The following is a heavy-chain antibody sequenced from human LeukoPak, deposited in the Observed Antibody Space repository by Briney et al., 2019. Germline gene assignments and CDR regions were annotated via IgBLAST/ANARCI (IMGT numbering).Heavy chain of an antibody. V-gene: IGHV3-48*03. CDR3: ARDVDGSTTMVRGVIITPPPGYFDY. D-gene: IGHD3-10*01. J-gene: IGHJ4*02. CDR2: ISSSGSTI. CDR1: GFTFSSYE. Sequence: GGSLRLSCAASGFTFSSYEMNWVRQAPGKGLEWVSYISSSGSTIYYADSVKGRFTISRDNAKNSLYLQMNSLRAEDTAVYFCARDVDGSTTMVRGVIITPPPGYFDYWGQGTLVTVSS.